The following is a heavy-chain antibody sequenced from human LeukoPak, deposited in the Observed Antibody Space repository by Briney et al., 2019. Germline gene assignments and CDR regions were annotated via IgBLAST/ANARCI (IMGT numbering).Heavy chain of an antibody. CDR2: IYYSGST. D-gene: IGHD3-16*01. CDR3: ARGEYGGADY. Sequence: SETLSLTCTVSGGSISSYYWSWIRQPPGKGLEWIGYIYYSGSTNYNPSLKSRVTISVDTSKNQFSLKLSSVTAADTAVYYCARGEYGGADYWGQGALVTVSS. J-gene: IGHJ4*02. V-gene: IGHV4-59*12. CDR1: GGSISSYY.